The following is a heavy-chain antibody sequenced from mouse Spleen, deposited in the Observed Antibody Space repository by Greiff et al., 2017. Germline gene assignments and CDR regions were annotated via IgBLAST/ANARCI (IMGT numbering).Heavy chain of an antibody. Sequence: QVQLQQSGAELVRPGSSVKISCKASGYAFSSYWMNWVKQRPGQGLEWIGQIYPGDGDTNYNGKFKGKATLTADKSSSTAYMQLSSLTSEDSAVYFCARGGWGHMDYWGQGTSVTVSS. CDR3: ARGGWGHMDY. D-gene: IGHD3-3*01. CDR2: IYPGDGDT. CDR1: GYAFSSYW. V-gene: IGHV1-80*01. J-gene: IGHJ4*01.